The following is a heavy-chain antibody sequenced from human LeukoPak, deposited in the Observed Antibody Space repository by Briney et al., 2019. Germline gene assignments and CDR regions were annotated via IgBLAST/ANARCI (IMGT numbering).Heavy chain of an antibody. CDR1: GYTFTSYG. J-gene: IGHJ4*02. Sequence: GASVKVSCESSGYTFTSYGISWVRQAPGQGLEWMGWISAYNGNTNYAQKLQGRVTMTTDTSTSTAYMELRSLRSDDTAVYYCARLSYYYDSSGYYGVPHHTDYWGQGTLVTVSS. CDR2: ISAYNGNT. D-gene: IGHD3-22*01. V-gene: IGHV1-18*01. CDR3: ARLSYYYDSSGYYGVPHHTDY.